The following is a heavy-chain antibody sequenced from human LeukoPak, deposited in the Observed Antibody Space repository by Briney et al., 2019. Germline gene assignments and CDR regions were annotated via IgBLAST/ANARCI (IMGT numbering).Heavy chain of an antibody. D-gene: IGHD3-10*01. CDR2: TYYRSKWYN. CDR1: GDRVSSSSGA. J-gene: IGHJ4*01. Sequence: SQTLSLTCAISGDRVSSSSGAWNWIRQSPSRGLEWLGRTYYRSKWYNDYAVSVKSRLTINPDTSKNQFSLHLNSVTAADTAMYYCAREGITMVRGAFDYWGQGTLVTVSS. V-gene: IGHV6-1*01. CDR3: AREGITMVRGAFDY.